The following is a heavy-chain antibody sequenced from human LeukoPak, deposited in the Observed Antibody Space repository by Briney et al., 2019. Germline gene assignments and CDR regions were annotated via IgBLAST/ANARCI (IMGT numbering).Heavy chain of an antibody. CDR3: ARASYSSGWYYFDY. Sequence: GRSLRLSCAASGFTFSSYGMHWVRQAPGKGLEWVVVIWYDGSNKYYADSVKGRFTISRDNSKNTLYLQMNSLRAEDTAVYYCARASYSSGWYYFDYWGQGTLVTVSS. CDR2: IWYDGSNK. J-gene: IGHJ4*02. V-gene: IGHV3-33*01. D-gene: IGHD6-19*01. CDR1: GFTFSSYG.